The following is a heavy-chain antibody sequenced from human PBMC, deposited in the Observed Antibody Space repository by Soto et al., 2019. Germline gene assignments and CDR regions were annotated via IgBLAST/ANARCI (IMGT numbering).Heavy chain of an antibody. CDR3: ATSHHLVLWTFDY. D-gene: IGHD6-13*01. Sequence: SANLDLNCTVSGGCVSSSLRSWIRQPPGKGLEWIGYISYSGSTNYNPSLKSRVTIYLDTSKTQFSLKLSSVTAADTAVYYCATSHHLVLWTFDYWGQGALVTVSS. CDR1: GGCVSSSL. J-gene: IGHJ4*02. CDR2: ISYSGST. V-gene: IGHV4-59*02.